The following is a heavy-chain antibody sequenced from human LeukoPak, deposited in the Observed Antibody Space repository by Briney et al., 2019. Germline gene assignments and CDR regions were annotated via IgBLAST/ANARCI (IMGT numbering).Heavy chain of an antibody. J-gene: IGHJ4*02. CDR1: GYTFTSYA. D-gene: IGHD5-24*01. CDR3: ARDPDGYTAAY. Sequence: GASVKVSCKDSGYTFTSYAMHWVRQAPGQRLEWMGWINAGNGNTKYSQKFQGRVTITRDTSASTAYMELSSLRSEDTAVYYCARDPDGYTAAYWGQGTLVTVSS. V-gene: IGHV1-3*01. CDR2: INAGNGNT.